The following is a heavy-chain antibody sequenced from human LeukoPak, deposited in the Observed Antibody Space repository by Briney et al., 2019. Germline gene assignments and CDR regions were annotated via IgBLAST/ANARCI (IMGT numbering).Heavy chain of an antibody. CDR1: GFTFTSSA. V-gene: IGHV1-58*01. CDR2: FVVGSGNT. CDR3: AASWIQLWHCDY. J-gene: IGHJ4*02. D-gene: IGHD5-18*01. Sequence: GTSVKVSCKASGFTFTSSAVQWVRQARGQRLEWIGWFVVGSGNTNYAQKFQERVTITRDMSTSAAYMELSSLRSEDTAVYYCAASWIQLWHCDYWGQGTLVTVSS.